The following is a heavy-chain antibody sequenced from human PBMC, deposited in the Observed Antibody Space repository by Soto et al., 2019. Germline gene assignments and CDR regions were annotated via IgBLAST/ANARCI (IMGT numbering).Heavy chain of an antibody. D-gene: IGHD6-13*01. CDR3: ARLSSSWYVRNYYGMDV. Sequence: SQTLSLTCAISGDSVSSNSAAWNWIRQSPSRGLEWLGRTYYRSKWYNDYAVSVKSRITINPDTSKNQFSLQLNSVTPEDTAVYYCARLSSSWYVRNYYGMDVWGQGATVTVSS. V-gene: IGHV6-1*01. CDR2: TYYRSKWYN. J-gene: IGHJ6*02. CDR1: GDSVSSNSAA.